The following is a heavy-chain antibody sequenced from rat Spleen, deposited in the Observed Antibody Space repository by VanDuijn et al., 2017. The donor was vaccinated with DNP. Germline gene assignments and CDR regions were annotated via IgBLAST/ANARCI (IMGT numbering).Heavy chain of an antibody. CDR2: ISYDGTST. CDR1: GFTFSDCY. D-gene: IGHD1-12*03. CDR3: ARSWGDDGYPPFAY. V-gene: IGHV5-29*01. J-gene: IGHJ3*01. Sequence: EVQLVESDGGLVQPGRSLKVSCAASGFTFSDCYMAWVRQAPTKGLEWVATISYDGTSTYYRGSVKGRFTISRDNAKSTLYLQMDSLRSEDTATYYCARSWGDDGYPPFAYWGQGTLVTVSS.